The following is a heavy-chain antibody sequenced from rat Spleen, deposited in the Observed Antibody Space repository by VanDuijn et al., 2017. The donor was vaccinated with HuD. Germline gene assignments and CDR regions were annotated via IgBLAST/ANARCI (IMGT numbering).Heavy chain of an antibody. CDR1: GFTYSIYV. CDR3: ARGYVMDA. CDR2: ISTGGGNT. J-gene: IGHJ4*01. V-gene: IGHV5S13*01. Sequence: EVQLVESGGGLVQPGESLKLSCAASGFTYSIYVMAWVRQAPTKGLEWVASISTGGGNTYYRDSVKGRFTISRDNAKNTQYLQMDSLRSEDTATYYCARGYVMDAWGQGVMVTVSS.